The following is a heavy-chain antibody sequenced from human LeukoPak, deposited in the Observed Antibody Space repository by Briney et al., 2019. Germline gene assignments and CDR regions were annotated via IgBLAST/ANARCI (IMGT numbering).Heavy chain of an antibody. CDR2: IYTSGST. CDR3: AREPRGIAVAGTGGWFDP. J-gene: IGHJ5*02. V-gene: IGHV4-61*02. CDR1: GGSISSGSYY. Sequence: SQTLSLTCTVSGGSISSGSYYWSWIRQPAGKGLEWIGRIYTSGSTNYNPSLKSRVTISVDTSKNQFSLKLSSVTAADTAVYCCAREPRGIAVAGTGGWFDPWGQGTLVTVSS. D-gene: IGHD6-19*01.